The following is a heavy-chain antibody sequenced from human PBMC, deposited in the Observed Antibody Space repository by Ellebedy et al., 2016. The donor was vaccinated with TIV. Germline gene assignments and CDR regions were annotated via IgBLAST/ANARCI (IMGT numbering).Heavy chain of an antibody. Sequence: SETLSLXXTVSGGSISSSSYYWGWIRQPPGKGLEWIGSIYYSGSTYYNPSLKSRVTISVDTSKNQFSLKLSSVTAADTAVYYCAGGIYGDPEYFQHWGQGTLVTVSS. CDR2: IYYSGST. V-gene: IGHV4-39*01. CDR1: GGSISSSSYY. J-gene: IGHJ1*01. CDR3: AGGIYGDPEYFQH. D-gene: IGHD4-17*01.